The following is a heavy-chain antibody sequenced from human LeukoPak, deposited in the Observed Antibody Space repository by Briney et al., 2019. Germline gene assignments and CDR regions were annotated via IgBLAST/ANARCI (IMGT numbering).Heavy chain of an antibody. CDR2: ISGSGSGGST. V-gene: IGHV3-23*01. CDR3: AKSGYNRFDY. CDR1: GFTFSSYD. J-gene: IGHJ4*02. Sequence: PGGSLRLSCAASGFTFSSYDMRWVRQAPGKGLEWVSSISGSGSGGSTYYADSVKGRFTISRDNSKNTLYLQMNSLRAEDTAVYYCAKSGYNRFDYWGQGTLVTVSS. D-gene: IGHD5-24*01.